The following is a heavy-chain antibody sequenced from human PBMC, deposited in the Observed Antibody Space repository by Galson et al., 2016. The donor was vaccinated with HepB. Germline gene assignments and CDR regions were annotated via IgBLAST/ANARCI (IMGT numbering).Heavy chain of an antibody. J-gene: IGHJ6*02. V-gene: IGHV3-23*01. Sequence: SLRLSCAASGFTLSAYAMNWVRQAPGKGLEWVSSVSGTGANTYHAESVKGRFTISRDNSKNTLFLQMNSLRVDDTAVYYCAKDRDGDYDYGMDVWGQGTAVTVSS. CDR3: AKDRDGDYDYGMDV. CDR1: GFTLSAYA. CDR2: VSGTGANT. D-gene: IGHD4-17*01.